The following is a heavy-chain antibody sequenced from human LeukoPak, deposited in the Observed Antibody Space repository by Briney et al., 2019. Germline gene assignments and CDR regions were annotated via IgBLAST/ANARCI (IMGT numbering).Heavy chain of an antibody. D-gene: IGHD3-22*01. CDR3: AKSSYYDSSGYHREYYFDY. V-gene: IGHV3-23*01. CDR2: ITGSAGST. CDR1: GFTFSLYS. Sequence: GGSLRLSCAASGFTFSLYSMGWVRRASGKGLEWVSGITGSAGSTHYADSVKGRFTISRDNTKNTLYLQMNSLRAEDTAIYYCAKSSYYDSSGYHREYYFDYWGQETLVTVSS. J-gene: IGHJ4*02.